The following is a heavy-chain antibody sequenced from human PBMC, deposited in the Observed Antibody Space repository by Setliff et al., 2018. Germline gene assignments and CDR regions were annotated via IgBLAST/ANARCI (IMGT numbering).Heavy chain of an antibody. D-gene: IGHD2-15*01. Sequence: GGSLRLSCAASGFTFSSYAMSWVRQAPGKGLEWVSAISGSGGSTYYADSVRGRFTISRDNAKTSLYLQMNSLRAEDTAIYYCARDIRGILSLHDFDSWGQGTLVTVSS. CDR2: ISGSGGST. CDR1: GFTFSSYA. CDR3: ARDIRGILSLHDFDS. J-gene: IGHJ4*02. V-gene: IGHV3-23*01.